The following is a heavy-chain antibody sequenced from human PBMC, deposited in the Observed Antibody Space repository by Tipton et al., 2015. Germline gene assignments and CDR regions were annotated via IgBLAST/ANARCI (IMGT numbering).Heavy chain of an antibody. CDR3: ARCSDYYDSSGFWYNWFDP. Sequence: TLSLTCIVSGASVMNSNWWSWVRQPPGKGLEWIGEIFHSGGPNYNPALKSRVTISVDTSKNQFSLKLSSVTAADTAFYYCARCSDYYDSSGFWYNWFDPRGQGTLVTVSS. V-gene: IGHV4/OR15-8*01. CDR2: IFHSGGP. D-gene: IGHD3-22*01. CDR1: GASVMNSNW. J-gene: IGHJ5*02.